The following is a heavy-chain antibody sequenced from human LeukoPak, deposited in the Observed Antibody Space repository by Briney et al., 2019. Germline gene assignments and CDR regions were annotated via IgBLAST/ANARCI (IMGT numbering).Heavy chain of an antibody. J-gene: IGHJ6*03. CDR2: ISSSSSTI. Sequence: GGSLRLSCAASGFTFSTHSMNWVRQAPGKGLEWVSYISSSSSTIYYADSVKGRFTISRDNAKNSLYLQMNSLRAEDTAVYYCARDRSYYYYIDVWGKGTTVTVSS. V-gene: IGHV3-48*04. CDR1: GFTFSTHS. CDR3: ARDRSYYYYIDV.